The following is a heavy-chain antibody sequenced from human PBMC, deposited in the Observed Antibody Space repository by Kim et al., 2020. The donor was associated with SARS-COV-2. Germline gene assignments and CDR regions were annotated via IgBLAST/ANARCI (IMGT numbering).Heavy chain of an antibody. V-gene: IGHV3-23*01. Sequence: GGSLRLSCAASGFTFSRYVMTWVCQAPGKGLEWVASISGDSGDTYYAESVKGRFTISRDHSKNMLYLQMNSLIGADTAVLFCITDWSGTYCKGDCLASWG. CDR1: GFTFSRYV. D-gene: IGHD2-21*02. CDR3: ITDWSGTYCKGDCLAS. CDR2: ISGDSGDT. J-gene: IGHJ5*01.